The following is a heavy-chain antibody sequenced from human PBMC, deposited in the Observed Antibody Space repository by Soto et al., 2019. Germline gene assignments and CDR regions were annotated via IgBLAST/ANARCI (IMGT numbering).Heavy chain of an antibody. V-gene: IGHV1-8*01. D-gene: IGHD3-3*01. CDR1: GYTFTTYD. CDR3: ARERKFDFWRKGLDV. J-gene: IGHJ6*04. Sequence: QAQLVQSGAEVRKPGASVKVSCKASGYTFTTYDINWVRQAPGQGLEWLGWMDPNSGSTGYEQNFQGRITMTRNISRNTAHTGLSSLQSEDTAVYYCARERKFDFWRKGLDVWGKGTTVTVSS. CDR2: MDPNSGST.